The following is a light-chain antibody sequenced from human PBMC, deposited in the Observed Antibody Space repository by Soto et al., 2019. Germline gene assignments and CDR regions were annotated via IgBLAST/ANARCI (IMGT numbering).Light chain of an antibody. CDR1: QSIRSY. J-gene: IGKJ1*01. CDR2: AAS. V-gene: IGKV1-39*01. Sequence: DIQMTHSPSSLSASVGCRFTITCRASQSIRSYLNWYQQKPGKAPKLLIYAASSLQSGVPSRLSGSGSGTDLTITISSMQTEDFATYYCQQSYSNPWTFGHGTKVDIK. CDR3: QQSYSNPWT.